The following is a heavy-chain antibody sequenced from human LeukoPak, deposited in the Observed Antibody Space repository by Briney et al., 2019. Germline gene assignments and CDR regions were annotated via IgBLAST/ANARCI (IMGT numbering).Heavy chain of an antibody. D-gene: IGHD5-18*01. J-gene: IGHJ4*02. Sequence: GGSLRLSCAASGFTVSSNYMSWVRQAPGKGLEWVSSISSSSSYIYYADSVKGRFTISRDNAKNSLYLQMNSLRAEDTAVYYCARHSYGSFWGQGTLVTVSS. CDR1: GFTVSSNY. CDR2: ISSSSSYI. CDR3: ARHSYGSF. V-gene: IGHV3-21*01.